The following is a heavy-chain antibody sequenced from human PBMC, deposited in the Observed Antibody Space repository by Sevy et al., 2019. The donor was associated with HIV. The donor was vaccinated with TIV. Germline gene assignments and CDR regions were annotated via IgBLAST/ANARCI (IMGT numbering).Heavy chain of an antibody. D-gene: IGHD2-21*02. V-gene: IGHV3-30-3*01. CDR2: ISYDGGNK. Sequence: GGSLRLSCAASGFTFSTYAMHWVRQAPGKGLEWVAVISYDGGNKKYLDSVKGRCTISRDDSKNTLYLQLNSLRAEDTAVYYCARDSGYCGGDCYWPGGYWGQGTLVTVSS. CDR1: GFTFSTYA. J-gene: IGHJ4*02. CDR3: ARDSGYCGGDCYWPGGY.